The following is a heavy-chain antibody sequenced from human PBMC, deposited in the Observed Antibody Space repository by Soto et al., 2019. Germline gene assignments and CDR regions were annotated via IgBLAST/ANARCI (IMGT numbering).Heavy chain of an antibody. CDR2: ISYDGSNK. CDR3: ARGHPTVTTSWDYYGMDV. V-gene: IGHV3-30-3*01. D-gene: IGHD4-17*01. Sequence: QVQLVESGGGVVQPGRSLRLSCAASGFTFSSYAMHWVRQAPGKGLEWVAVISYDGSNKYYADSVKGRFTISRDNSKNTLYLQMNRLRAEDTAVYYCARGHPTVTTSWDYYGMDVWGQGTTVTVSS. CDR1: GFTFSSYA. J-gene: IGHJ6*02.